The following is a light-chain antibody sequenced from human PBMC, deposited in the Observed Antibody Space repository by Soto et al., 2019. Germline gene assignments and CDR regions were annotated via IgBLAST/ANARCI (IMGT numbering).Light chain of an antibody. Sequence: QSVLTQPPSASXTPGQRVTISCSGGSSNIGRNSVSWYQQVPGTAPKLIIFNNNERPSGIPGRFSGSKSGASASLAIVGLQSEDEADYFCASWDDNLNGPLLFGGGTKLTVL. J-gene: IGLJ2*01. CDR3: ASWDDNLNGPLL. CDR2: NNN. V-gene: IGLV1-44*01. CDR1: SSNIGRNS.